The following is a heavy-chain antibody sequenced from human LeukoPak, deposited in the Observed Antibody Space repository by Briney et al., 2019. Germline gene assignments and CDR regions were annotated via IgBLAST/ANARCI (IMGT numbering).Heavy chain of an antibody. J-gene: IGHJ5*02. CDR3: ARDDIAAAGTAGHP. V-gene: IGHV4-31*03. CDR1: GGSISSGDYY. D-gene: IGHD6-13*01. Sequence: SETLSLTCTVSGGSISSGDYYWSWIRQYPGKGLEWIGHVYYSGSTYYSPSLKSRVTISVDTSKNQFSLKLNSVIAADTAVYYCARDDIAAAGTAGHPWGQGTLVTVSS. CDR2: VYYSGST.